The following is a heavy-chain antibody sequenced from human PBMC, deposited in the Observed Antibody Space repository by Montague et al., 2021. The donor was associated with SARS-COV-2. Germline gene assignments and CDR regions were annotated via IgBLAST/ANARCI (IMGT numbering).Heavy chain of an antibody. V-gene: IGHV3-9*01. Sequence: LSLTCTVSGGSISSGDYFWNWIRQTPGKGLEWVSGISWNSGSIGYADSVKGRFTISRDNAKNSLYLQMNSLRAEDTALYYCAKAHYYDSSGYDNWGQGTLVTVSS. CDR3: AKAHYYDSSGYDN. CDR1: GGSISSGDYF. J-gene: IGHJ4*02. CDR2: ISWNSGSI. D-gene: IGHD3-22*01.